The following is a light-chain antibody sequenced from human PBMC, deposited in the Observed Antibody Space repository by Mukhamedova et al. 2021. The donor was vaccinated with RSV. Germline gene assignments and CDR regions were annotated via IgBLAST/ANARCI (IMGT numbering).Light chain of an antibody. V-gene: IGKV3-15*01. Sequence: GERATLSCRASQTVSNNVAWYQQKPGQAPRLLMSGASTRATGIPARFSGSGSGTEFTLTISIVQSEDFAVYYCQVYDNWPFFGQG. CDR1: QTVSNN. J-gene: IGKJ2*01. CDR3: QVYDNWPF. CDR2: GAS.